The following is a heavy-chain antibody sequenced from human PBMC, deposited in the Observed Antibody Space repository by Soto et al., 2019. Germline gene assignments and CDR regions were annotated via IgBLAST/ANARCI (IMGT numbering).Heavy chain of an antibody. CDR3: ARDQRYHGSGYYYSDS. V-gene: IGHV1-18*04. CDR1: GYTFTGYY. CDR2: MSAFTGKA. Sequence: ASVKVSCKASGYTFTGYYMHWVRQAPGQGLEWVGWMSAFTGKADYAQIFQDRVTMTTDTSTSTAYMELRSLRSDDTAVYYCARDQRYHGSGYYYSDSWGQGTLVTVSS. D-gene: IGHD4-17*01. J-gene: IGHJ1*01.